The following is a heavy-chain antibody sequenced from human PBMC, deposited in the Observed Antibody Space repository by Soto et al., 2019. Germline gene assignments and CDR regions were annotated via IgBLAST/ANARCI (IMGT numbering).Heavy chain of an antibody. V-gene: IGHV4-34*01. D-gene: IGHD6-19*01. CDR2: INHSGST. Sequence: QVQLQQWGAGLLKPSETLSLTSPVYGGSFSGDYLSWISQPPGKGLEWIGEINHSGSTNYTPTLKNRVTISVATAKNQFSLKLRSVTAADKAVYYCAGGTSGGYFYYWGQGTLVTVSS. CDR1: GGSFSGDY. CDR3: AGGTSGGYFYY. J-gene: IGHJ4*02.